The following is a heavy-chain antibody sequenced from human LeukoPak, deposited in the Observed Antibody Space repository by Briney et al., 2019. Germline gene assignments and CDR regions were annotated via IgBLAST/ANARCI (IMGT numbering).Heavy chain of an antibody. J-gene: IGHJ6*03. Sequence: QTLSLTCTVSGGFISSYYWSWVRQPPGKALEWLALIYWDDAKRYNPSLKSRLTTTKTTSKNHVVLTRTNMDPVDTASNSFAHSSRHLYYPDGFLSGYQGYYYYYYMDVWGKGTTVTVSS. CDR3: AHSSRHLYYPDGFLSGYQGYYYYYYMDV. CDR2: IYWDDAK. CDR1: GGFISSYYW. V-gene: IGHV2-5*08. D-gene: IGHD3-3*01.